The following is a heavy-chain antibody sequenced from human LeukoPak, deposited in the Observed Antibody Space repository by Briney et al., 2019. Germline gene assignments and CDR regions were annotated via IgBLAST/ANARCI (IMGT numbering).Heavy chain of an antibody. CDR3: ARASDSSGYYSYFDH. CDR1: GFTFSSYS. V-gene: IGHV3-21*01. CDR2: ISSGSSYI. J-gene: IGHJ1*01. D-gene: IGHD3-22*01. Sequence: PGGSLRLSCAASGFTFSSYSMKWVRQAPGKGLEWVSSISSGSSYIYYADSVKGGFTISRDKAKNSLYLQMNSLRAEDTAVYYCARASDSSGYYSYFDHWGQGTLVTVSS.